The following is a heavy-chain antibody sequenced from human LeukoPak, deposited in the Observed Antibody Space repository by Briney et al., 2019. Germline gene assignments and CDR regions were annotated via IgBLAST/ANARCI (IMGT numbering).Heavy chain of an antibody. Sequence: SETLSLTCTVSGGSISSYYWRWIRQPPGKGLEWIGYIYYSGSTNYNPSLKSRVTISVDTSKNQFSLKLSSVTAADTAVYYCATGVRGVYPFDYWGQGTLVTVSS. V-gene: IGHV4-59*01. CDR2: IYYSGST. CDR1: GGSISSYY. CDR3: ATGVRGVYPFDY. J-gene: IGHJ4*02. D-gene: IGHD3-10*01.